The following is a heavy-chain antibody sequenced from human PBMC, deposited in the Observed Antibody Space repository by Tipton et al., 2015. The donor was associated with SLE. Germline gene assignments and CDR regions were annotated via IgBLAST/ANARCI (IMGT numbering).Heavy chain of an antibody. V-gene: IGHV4-39*01. D-gene: IGHD1-26*01. Sequence: TLSLTCTVSGGSISSSSYYWGWIRQPPGKGLEWIGSIYYSGSTYYNPSLKSRVTISVDTSKNQFSLKLSSVTAADTAVYYCARPGGSYYGFDYWGQGTLVTVPS. J-gene: IGHJ4*02. CDR1: GGSISSSSYY. CDR2: IYYSGST. CDR3: ARPGGSYYGFDY.